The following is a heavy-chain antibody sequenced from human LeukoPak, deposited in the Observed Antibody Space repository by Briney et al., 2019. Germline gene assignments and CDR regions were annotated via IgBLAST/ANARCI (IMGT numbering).Heavy chain of an antibody. D-gene: IGHD6-19*01. CDR2: TYYRSKWYN. CDR1: GDRVSRNTAS. CDR3: ARGGLGFTVAVFDS. V-gene: IGHV6-1*01. J-gene: IGHJ4*02. Sequence: SQTLSLTCPISGDRVSRNTASWHWIRQSPSRGLEWLGRTYYRSKWYNDSAASVNSRISITPDTSKNQVSLQLNSVTPDDTAVYYCARGGLGFTVAVFDSWGQGIPVTVSS.